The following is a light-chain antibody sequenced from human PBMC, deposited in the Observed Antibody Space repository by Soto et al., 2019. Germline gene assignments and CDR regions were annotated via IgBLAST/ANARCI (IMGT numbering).Light chain of an antibody. CDR3: QQYNGLPWT. Sequence: EIVMTQSPATLSVSPGERATLSCRASQSINSNLAWYQQTPGQAPRLLIYGASTRATGIPARFSGSGSGTEFTLTISSLQSQDFAVYYCQQYNGLPWTFGQGTQVEIK. CDR1: QSINSN. V-gene: IGKV3-15*01. CDR2: GAS. J-gene: IGKJ1*01.